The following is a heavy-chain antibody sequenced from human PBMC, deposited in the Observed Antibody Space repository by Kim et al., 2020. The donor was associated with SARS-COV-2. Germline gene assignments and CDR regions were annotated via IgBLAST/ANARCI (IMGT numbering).Heavy chain of an antibody. D-gene: IGHD3-10*01. J-gene: IGHJ6*02. CDR3: ARDSGTGLYYYYGMDV. Sequence: DSVTGRITISEDNAKSSLYLQMNGLRAEDTAVYYCARDSGTGLYYYYGMDVWGQGTTVTVSS. V-gene: IGHV3-11*04.